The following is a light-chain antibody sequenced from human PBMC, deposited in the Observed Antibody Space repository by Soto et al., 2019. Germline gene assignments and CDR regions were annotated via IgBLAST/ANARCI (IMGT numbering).Light chain of an antibody. J-gene: IGKJ1*01. V-gene: IGKV3-15*01. CDR1: QSVISSN. CDR2: GAS. Sequence: EIVLTQSPGTLSLSPGERATISCRASQSVISSNLAWYQQKPGQAPRLLIYGASTRATGIPARFSGSGSGTEFTLTISSLQSEDFAVYYCQQYNNWPPTWTFGQGTKVDIK. CDR3: QQYNNWPPTWT.